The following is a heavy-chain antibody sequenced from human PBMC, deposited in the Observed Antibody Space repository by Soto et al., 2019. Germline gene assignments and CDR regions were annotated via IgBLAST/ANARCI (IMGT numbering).Heavy chain of an antibody. J-gene: IGHJ4*02. Sequence: EVQLLESGGGLVQPGGSLRLSCTASGFTFSTYGMTWVRQAPGKGLEWVSGISGNGGTTYYADSVKGRFTISRDNSKNTLYLQMNSLRAEDTAVYYCAKRELFPYYFDYWGQGTLVTVSS. CDR1: GFTFSTYG. CDR3: AKRELFPYYFDY. V-gene: IGHV3-23*01. CDR2: ISGNGGTT. D-gene: IGHD3-10*01.